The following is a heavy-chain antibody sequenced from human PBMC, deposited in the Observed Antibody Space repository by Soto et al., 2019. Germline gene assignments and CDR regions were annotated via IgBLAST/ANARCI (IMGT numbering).Heavy chain of an antibody. CDR3: ARDQLVVVITGYYGMDV. J-gene: IGHJ6*02. Sequence: ASVKVSCKASGYTFTSYGISWVRQAPGQGLEWMGWISAYNGNTNYAQKLQGRVTMTTDTSTSTAYMELRSLRSDDTAVYYCARDQLVVVITGYYGMDVWGQGTTVTVSS. D-gene: IGHD3-22*01. CDR1: GYTFTSYG. V-gene: IGHV1-18*04. CDR2: ISAYNGNT.